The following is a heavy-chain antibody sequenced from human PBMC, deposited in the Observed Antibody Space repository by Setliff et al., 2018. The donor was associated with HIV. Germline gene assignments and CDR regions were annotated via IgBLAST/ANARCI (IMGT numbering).Heavy chain of an antibody. Sequence: SETLSLTCTFSGGTISSGSDYWSWIRLPSGKGLEWIGQIHISGTTHYNPSWKSRVTLSIDTSKHQFSLKRTSVTAADTSVYDCARDVMEWFGNSFDNWGQGAPVTASS. D-gene: IGHD3-3*01. V-gene: IGHV4-61*09. CDR1: GGTISSGSDY. CDR2: IHISGTT. CDR3: ARDVMEWFGNSFDN. J-gene: IGHJ4*02.